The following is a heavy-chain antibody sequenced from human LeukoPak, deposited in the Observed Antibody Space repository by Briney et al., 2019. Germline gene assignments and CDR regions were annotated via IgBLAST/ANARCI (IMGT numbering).Heavy chain of an antibody. V-gene: IGHV3-23*01. CDR1: GFTFSSYA. CDR3: ATLPPHQTWAPLTQYQLLPFDY. J-gene: IGHJ4*02. Sequence: PGGSLRLSCAASGFTFSSYAMSWVRQAPGKGLEWVSAISGSGGSTYYADSVKGRFTISRDNSKNTLYLQMNSLRAEDTAVYYCATLPPHQTWAPLTQYQLLPFDYWGQGTLVTVSS. CDR2: ISGSGGST. D-gene: IGHD2-2*01.